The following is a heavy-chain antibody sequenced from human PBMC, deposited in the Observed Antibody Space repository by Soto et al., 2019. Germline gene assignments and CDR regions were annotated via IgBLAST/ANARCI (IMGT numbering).Heavy chain of an antibody. V-gene: IGHV1-46*01. CDR2: INPSGGST. Sequence: ASVKVSCKASGYTFTSYYMHWVRQAPGQGLEWMGIINPSGGSTSYAQKFQGGVTMTSDTSTSAVFMELSSLRCVGTAVYYCARTVGATVRWFDPWGQGTLVT. CDR3: ARTVGATVRWFDP. CDR1: GYTFTSYY. D-gene: IGHD1-26*01. J-gene: IGHJ5*02.